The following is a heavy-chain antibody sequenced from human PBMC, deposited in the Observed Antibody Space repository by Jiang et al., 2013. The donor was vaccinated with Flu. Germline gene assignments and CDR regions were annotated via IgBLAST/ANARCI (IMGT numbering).Heavy chain of an antibody. Sequence: QLVESGGGLVKPGGSLRLSCAASGFTFSNAWMSWVRQAPGKGLEWVGRIKSKTDGGTTDYAAPVKGRFTISRDDSKNTLYLQMNSLKTEDTAVYYCTTDSAYLYYYGMDVWGKGTTVTVSS. CDR3: TTDSAYLYYYGMDV. J-gene: IGHJ6*04. CDR1: GFTFSNAW. V-gene: IGHV3-15*01. D-gene: IGHD2-2*01. CDR2: IKSKTDGGTT.